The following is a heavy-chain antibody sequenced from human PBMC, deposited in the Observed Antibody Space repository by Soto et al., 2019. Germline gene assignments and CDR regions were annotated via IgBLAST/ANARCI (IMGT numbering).Heavy chain of an antibody. D-gene: IGHD2-21*01. J-gene: IGHJ4*02. V-gene: IGHV3-30*18. Sequence: GGSLRLSCAASGFTFSSYGMHWVRQAPGKGLEWVAVISYDGSNKYYADSVKGRFTISRDNSKNTLYLQMNSLRAEDTAVYYCAKEGTGNSHWGQGTLVTVSS. CDR2: ISYDGSNK. CDR1: GFTFSSYG. CDR3: AKEGTGNSH.